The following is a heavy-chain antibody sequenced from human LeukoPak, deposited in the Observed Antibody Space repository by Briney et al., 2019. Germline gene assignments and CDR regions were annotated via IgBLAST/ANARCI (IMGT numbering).Heavy chain of an antibody. CDR3: AREYSYGYVSTPSGYWFDP. CDR1: GGSISSSSYY. Sequence: SETLSLTCTVSGGSISSSSYYWGWIRQPPGKGLEWIGRIYYSGSTYYNPSLKSRVTISVDTSKNQFSLKLSSVTAADTAVYYCAREYSYGYVSTPSGYWFDPWGQGTLVTVSS. V-gene: IGHV4-39*01. J-gene: IGHJ5*02. CDR2: IYYSGST. D-gene: IGHD5-18*01.